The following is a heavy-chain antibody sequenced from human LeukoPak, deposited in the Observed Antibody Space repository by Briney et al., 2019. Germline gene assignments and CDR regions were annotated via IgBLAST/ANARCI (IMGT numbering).Heavy chain of an antibody. J-gene: IGHJ3*01. CDR3: ARISGSNWYNERGAFDV. D-gene: IGHD6-13*01. CDR1: GGSISSYY. V-gene: IGHV4-59*01. CDR2: VYYTGST. Sequence: SETLSLTCTVSGGSISSYYWSWVRQPPGKGLEWFGFVYYTGSTNYSPSLKRQVTISVDTSKNQFSLKLRSVTAADTAVYYCARISGSNWYNERGAFDVWGQGTMVTVSS.